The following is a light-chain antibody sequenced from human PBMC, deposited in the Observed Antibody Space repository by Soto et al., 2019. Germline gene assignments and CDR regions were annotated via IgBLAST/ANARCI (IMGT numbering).Light chain of an antibody. Sequence: DIQMTQSPSSLSASVGDRVTITCRASQSISNYLNWYQQKPGIAPKLLIYGASSLQSGVPSRVSGSGYGTEFTLTISSLQPEDFATYYCQQSYSTPRTFGGGTKVEIK. V-gene: IGKV1-39*01. J-gene: IGKJ4*01. CDR1: QSISNY. CDR2: GAS. CDR3: QQSYSTPRT.